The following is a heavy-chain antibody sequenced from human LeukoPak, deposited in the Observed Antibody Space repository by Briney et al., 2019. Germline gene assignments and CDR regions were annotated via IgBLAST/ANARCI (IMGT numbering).Heavy chain of an antibody. V-gene: IGHV3-9*01. J-gene: IGHJ4*02. D-gene: IGHD3-10*01. Sequence: GRSLRLSCAASGFTFYDYAMHWVREVPGKGLEWVSGITWNSGYKGYADSVKGRFTISRDNVKNSLYLQMNSLRAEDTALYYCAKDGVYGSGSYYNVFLDYWGQGTLVTVSS. CDR2: ITWNSGYK. CDR1: GFTFYDYA. CDR3: AKDGVYGSGSYYNVFLDY.